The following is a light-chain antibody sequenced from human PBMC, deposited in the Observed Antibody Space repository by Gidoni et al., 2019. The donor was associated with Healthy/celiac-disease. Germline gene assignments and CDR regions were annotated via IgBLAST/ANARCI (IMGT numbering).Light chain of an antibody. CDR1: TSNIGTNY. Sequence: QSVLTQPPSASGTTGQSVTISCSGSTSNIGTNYVYWYQQFPGTAPKLLIYRNNQRPSGVPDRFSGSKSGTSASLAISGLLAEDEADYSCAAWDDTLSGWVFGGGTKLTVL. CDR2: RNN. V-gene: IGLV1-47*01. J-gene: IGLJ3*02. CDR3: AAWDDTLSGWV.